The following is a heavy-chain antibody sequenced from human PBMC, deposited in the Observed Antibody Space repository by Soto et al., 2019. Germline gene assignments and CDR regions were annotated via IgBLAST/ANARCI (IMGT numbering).Heavy chain of an antibody. CDR2: IYWNDDK. V-gene: IGHV2-5*01. CDR3: ERSGQQLDGRWDY. CDR1: GFSLSTSGVG. J-gene: IGHJ4*02. Sequence: QITLKESGPTLVKPTQTLTLTCTFSGFSLSTSGVGVGWIRQPPGKPLEWLALIYWNDDKRSSPSLKRRLTITQHTAKTQVVLTMTTMDPVDTATYYCERSGQQLDGRWDYWGQGTLVIFSS. D-gene: IGHD6-13*01.